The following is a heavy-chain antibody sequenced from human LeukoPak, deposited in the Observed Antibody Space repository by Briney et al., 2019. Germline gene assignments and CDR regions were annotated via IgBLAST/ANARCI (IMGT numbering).Heavy chain of an antibody. D-gene: IGHD1-26*01. J-gene: IGHJ6*03. CDR2: ISSSGSTI. CDR3: ARDQVGVTGYYYYYYMDV. Sequence: GESLRLSCAASGFTFSDYYMSWIRQAPGKGLEWVSYISSSGSTIYYADSVKGRFTISRDNAKNSLYLQMNSLRAEDTAVYYCARDQVGVTGYYYYYYMDVCGKGTTVTVSS. CDR1: GFTFSDYY. V-gene: IGHV3-11*04.